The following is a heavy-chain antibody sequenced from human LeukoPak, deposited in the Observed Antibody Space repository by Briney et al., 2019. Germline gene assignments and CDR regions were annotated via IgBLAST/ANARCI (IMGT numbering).Heavy chain of an antibody. V-gene: IGHV4-61*02. CDR3: ARDPHYYDSSGYYPYFDY. D-gene: IGHD3-22*01. Sequence: SQTLSLTCTVSGGSISSGSYYWSWLRQPAGQGLEWIGRIYTSGSTNYSPSLKSRVTISVDTSKNQFSLKLSSVTAADTAVYYCARDPHYYDSSGYYPYFDYWGQGTLVTVSS. CDR2: IYTSGST. CDR1: GGSISSGSYY. J-gene: IGHJ4*02.